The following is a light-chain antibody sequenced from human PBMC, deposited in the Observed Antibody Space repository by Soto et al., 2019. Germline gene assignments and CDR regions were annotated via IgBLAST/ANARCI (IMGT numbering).Light chain of an antibody. V-gene: IGKV3-11*01. CDR2: DVS. CDR1: QSINTY. CDR3: QQRSNWPLT. Sequence: EVVLTQSPATLSSSPGESVTLSCRASQSINTYLAWYQQKPGQAPRLLIYDVSYRAAGIPSMFSGSGSGTDFTLTISSLEPADFAIYHCQQRSNWPLTFGGGTKVEI. J-gene: IGKJ4*01.